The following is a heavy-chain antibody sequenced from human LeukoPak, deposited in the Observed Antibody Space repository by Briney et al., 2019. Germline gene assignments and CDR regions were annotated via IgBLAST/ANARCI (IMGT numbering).Heavy chain of an antibody. CDR2: ISGSGGST. V-gene: IGHV3-23*01. CDR3: AKDGGRVVTARNFNC. Sequence: GGSLRLSCAASGFTFSSYAMIWVRQAPGKGLEWVSAISGSGGSTYYADSVKGRFTISRDNSKNTLYLQMSSLRAEDTAVYYCAKDGGRVVTARNFNCGGQGTLVTVSS. CDR1: GFTFSSYA. J-gene: IGHJ4*02. D-gene: IGHD2-21*02.